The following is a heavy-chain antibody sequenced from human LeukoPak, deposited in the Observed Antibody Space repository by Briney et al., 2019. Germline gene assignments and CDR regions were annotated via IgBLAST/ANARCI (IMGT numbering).Heavy chain of an antibody. CDR2: IYGGHTA. CDR1: GFTVSTVY. Sequence: GGSLRLSCAASGFTVSTVYMTWVRQAPGKGLEWVSVIYGGHTAYYADSVKGRFTISRDNSKNTLYLQMNSLRAEDTAVYYCAKDQAHAGNYWGQGTLVTVSS. CDR3: AKDQAHAGNY. J-gene: IGHJ4*02. D-gene: IGHD1-26*01. V-gene: IGHV3-53*01.